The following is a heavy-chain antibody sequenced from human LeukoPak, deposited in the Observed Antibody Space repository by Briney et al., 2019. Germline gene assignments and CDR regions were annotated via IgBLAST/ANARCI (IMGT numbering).Heavy chain of an antibody. CDR3: ARHATTLRFLGSMDV. CDR2: IYYSGST. Sequence: ASETLSLTCTVSGGSISSSSYYWGWIRQPPGKGLEWIGSIYYSGSTYYNPSLKSRVTISVDTSKNQFSLKLSSVTAADTAVYYCARHATTLRFLGSMDVWGKGTTVTVSS. J-gene: IGHJ6*04. D-gene: IGHD3-3*01. V-gene: IGHV4-39*01. CDR1: GGSISSSSYY.